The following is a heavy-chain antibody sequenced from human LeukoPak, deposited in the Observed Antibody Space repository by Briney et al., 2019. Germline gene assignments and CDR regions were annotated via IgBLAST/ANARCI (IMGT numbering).Heavy chain of an antibody. CDR1: GGSFSGYY. CDR3: ARANLLLPKHESGFDY. CDR2: INHSGST. J-gene: IGHJ4*02. D-gene: IGHD2-15*01. V-gene: IGHV4-34*01. Sequence: SETLSLTCAVYGGSFSGYYLSWIRQPPGKGLEWIGEINHSGSTNYNPSLKSRVTISVDTSKNQFSLKLSSVTAADTAVYYCARANLLLPKHESGFDYWRQGTLVTVSS.